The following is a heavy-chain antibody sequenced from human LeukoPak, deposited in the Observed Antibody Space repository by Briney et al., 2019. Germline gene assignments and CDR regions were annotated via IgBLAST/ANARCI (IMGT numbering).Heavy chain of an antibody. Sequence: SVKVSCKASGGTFSSYAISWVRQAPGQGLEWMGGIIPIFGTASYAQKFQGRVTITADKSTSTAYMELSSLRSEDTAVYYCASALYSGSYYSHYYYMDVWGKGTTVTVSS. V-gene: IGHV1-69*06. CDR1: GGTFSSYA. J-gene: IGHJ6*03. D-gene: IGHD1-26*01. CDR2: IIPIFGTA. CDR3: ASALYSGSYYSHYYYMDV.